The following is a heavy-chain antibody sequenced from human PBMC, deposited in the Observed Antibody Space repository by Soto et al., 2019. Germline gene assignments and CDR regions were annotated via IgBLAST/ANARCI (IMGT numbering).Heavy chain of an antibody. V-gene: IGHV4-34*09. CDR3: ARAATLNYQLDV. D-gene: IGHD2-2*01. CDR2: INHSGST. J-gene: IGHJ6*02. CDR1: GGSFSGYY. Sequence: SETLSLTCAVYGGSFSGYYWSWIRQPPGKGLEWIGEINHSGSTNYNPSLKSRVTISVDTSKNQFSLKLSSVTAADTAVYYCARAATLNYQLDVWGQGTTVTVSS.